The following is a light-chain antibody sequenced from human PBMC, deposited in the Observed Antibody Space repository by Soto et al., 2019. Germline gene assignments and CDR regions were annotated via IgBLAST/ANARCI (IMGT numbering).Light chain of an antibody. Sequence: DIQMTQSPSSLSASVGDRVTITCRASQGIGNDLGWYQQKPGKAPKRLIYLTYSLQTGVPSRFSGSGSGTESSLTISSLQPEDSATYFCLQHNSYPRTFCQGTKVDIK. CDR3: LQHNSYPRT. J-gene: IGKJ1*01. CDR2: LTY. CDR1: QGIGND. V-gene: IGKV1-17*01.